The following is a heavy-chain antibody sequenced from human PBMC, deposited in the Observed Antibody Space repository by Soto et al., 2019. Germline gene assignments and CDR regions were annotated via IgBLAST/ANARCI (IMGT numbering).Heavy chain of an antibody. CDR2: IYYSGST. V-gene: IGHV4-31*03. J-gene: IGHJ4*02. CDR1: GGSISSGGYY. D-gene: IGHD6-19*01. CDR3: AREGSIAVAGTSD. Sequence: NPSETLSLTCTVSGGSISSGGYYWSWIRQHPGKGLEWIGYIYYSGSTYYNPSLKSRVTISVDTSKNQFSLKLSSVTAADTAVYYCAREGSIAVAGTSDWGQGTLVTVSS.